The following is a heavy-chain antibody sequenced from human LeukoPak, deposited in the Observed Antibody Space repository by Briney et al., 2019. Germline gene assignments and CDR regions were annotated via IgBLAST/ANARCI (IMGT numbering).Heavy chain of an antibody. CDR2: INPSGGST. CDR1: GYTFTSYY. D-gene: IGHD3-3*01. J-gene: IGHJ4*02. Sequence: ASVKDSCKASGYTFTSYYMHWVRQAPGQGLEWMGIINPSGGSTSYAQKFQGRVTMTRDMSTSTVYMELSSLRSEDTAVYYCARGGRYDFWSGLRGPFDYWGQGTLVTVSS. V-gene: IGHV1-46*01. CDR3: ARGGRYDFWSGLRGPFDY.